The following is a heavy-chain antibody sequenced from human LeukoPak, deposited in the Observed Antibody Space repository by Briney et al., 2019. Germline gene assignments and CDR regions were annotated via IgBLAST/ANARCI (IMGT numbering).Heavy chain of an antibody. CDR2: IYYSGST. CDR3: ARDFWSGYSLDWFDP. J-gene: IGHJ5*02. V-gene: IGHV4-39*02. Sequence: SETLSLTCTVSVGSISSSSYYWGWIRQPPGKGLEWIGSIYYSGSTYYNPSLKSRVTISVDTSKNQFSLKLSSVTAADTAVYYCARDFWSGYSLDWFDPWGQGTLVTVSS. D-gene: IGHD3-3*01. CDR1: VGSISSSSYY.